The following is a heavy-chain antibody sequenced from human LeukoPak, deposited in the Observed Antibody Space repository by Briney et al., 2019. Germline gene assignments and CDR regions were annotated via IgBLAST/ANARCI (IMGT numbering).Heavy chain of an antibody. V-gene: IGHV3-48*01. CDR2: IGHTGSIT. CDR3: ARACYSLYCSGGSCVPPTYYYYGMDV. Sequence: GGSLRLSCAGSGFTFSSYSMNWVRHAPGKGLEWVSYIGHTGSITDYADSVKGRFTISRDNAKNSLYLQMNTLRAEDTAVYYCARACYSLYCSGGSCVPPTYYYYGMDVWGQGTTVTVSS. D-gene: IGHD2-15*01. CDR1: GFTFSSYS. J-gene: IGHJ6*02.